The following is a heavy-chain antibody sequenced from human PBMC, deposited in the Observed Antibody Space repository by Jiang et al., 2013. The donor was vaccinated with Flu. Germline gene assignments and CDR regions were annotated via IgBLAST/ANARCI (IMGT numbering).Heavy chain of an antibody. CDR1: GFSLSTSGMC. CDR3: ARIPPVAGTLLFDY. J-gene: IGHJ4*02. Sequence: KPTQTLTLTCTFSGFSLSTSGMCVSWIRQPPGKALEWLARIDWDDDKYYSTSLKTRLTISKDTSKNQVVLTMTNMDPVDTATYYCARIPPVAGTLLFDYWGQGTLVTVSS. V-gene: IGHV2-70*11. D-gene: IGHD6-19*01. CDR2: IDWDDDK.